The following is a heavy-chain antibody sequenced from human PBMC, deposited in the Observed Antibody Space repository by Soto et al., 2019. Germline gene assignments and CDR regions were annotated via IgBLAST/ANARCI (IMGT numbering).Heavy chain of an antibody. Sequence: EVQLVESGGDLVQPGGSLRLSCAASGITFSSHAMNWVRQAPGKGLEWVASIRATGVTYYADSVKGRFIISRDNAKDSLFLQMDCLRVEDTAVYYCLDGVYNWGQGTLVTVSS. V-gene: IGHV3-48*01. J-gene: IGHJ4*02. CDR2: IRATGVT. CDR3: LDGVYN. D-gene: IGHD4-17*01. CDR1: GITFSSHA.